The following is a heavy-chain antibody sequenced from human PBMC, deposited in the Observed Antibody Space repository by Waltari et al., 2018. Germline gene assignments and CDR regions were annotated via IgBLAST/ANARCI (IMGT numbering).Heavy chain of an antibody. J-gene: IGHJ4*02. CDR3: ASGAGWLIDY. V-gene: IGHV3-7*01. D-gene: IGHD6-19*01. CDR1: TLIFSNSW. CDR2: IKKDGSEK. Sequence: EVRLVESGGGLVQPGGSLRLSCAASTLIFSNSWMNWVRQAPGKGLEWVANIKKDGSEKYYVDSVKGRFTISRDNPKNSLYLEMTSLRAEDTAVYYCASGAGWLIDYWGQGTLVTVSS.